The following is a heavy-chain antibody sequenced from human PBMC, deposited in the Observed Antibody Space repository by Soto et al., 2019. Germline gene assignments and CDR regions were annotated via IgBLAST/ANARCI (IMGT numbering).Heavy chain of an antibody. V-gene: IGHV2-5*02. CDR3: AHSLIGYYYDSSGSNWFDP. CDR2: IYWDADK. CDR1: GFSLSTSGVG. D-gene: IGHD3-22*01. Sequence: QITLKESGPTLVKPTQTLTLTCTFSGFSLSTSGVGVGWIRQPQGKALEWLALIYWDADKRYSPSLKSRLTSTKDTSKNPVVLTMTNRDPVDTATYSCAHSLIGYYYDSSGSNWFDPWGQGTLVTVSS. J-gene: IGHJ5*02.